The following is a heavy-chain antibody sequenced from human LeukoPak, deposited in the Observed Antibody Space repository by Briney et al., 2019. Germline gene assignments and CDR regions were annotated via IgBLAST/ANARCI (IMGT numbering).Heavy chain of an antibody. CDR2: ISSNGGST. CDR3: ARASFGYNWNYYGMDV. D-gene: IGHD1-20*01. CDR1: GFTFSSYA. J-gene: IGHJ6*02. Sequence: GGSLRLSCAASGFTFSSYAMHWVRQAPGKGLEYVSAISSNGGSTYYASSVKGRFTISRDNSKNTLYLQMGSLRAEDMAVYYCARASFGYNWNYYGMDVWGRGTTVTVSS. V-gene: IGHV3-64*01.